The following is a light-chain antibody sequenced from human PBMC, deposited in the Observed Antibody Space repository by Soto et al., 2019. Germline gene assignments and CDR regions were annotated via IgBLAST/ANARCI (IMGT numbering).Light chain of an antibody. V-gene: IGKV3-20*01. CDR2: SAS. J-gene: IGKJ2*01. CDR3: QQYDDTPVT. CDR1: QILGSNF. Sequence: ETVLTQSPGTLSLSPGQRASLSCRASQILGSNFLAWYQQKPGQAPRLLISSASSRATGIPDRFSGSGSGTDFTLTINRLEPEDFAVYYCQQYDDTPVTFGQGTKLEIK.